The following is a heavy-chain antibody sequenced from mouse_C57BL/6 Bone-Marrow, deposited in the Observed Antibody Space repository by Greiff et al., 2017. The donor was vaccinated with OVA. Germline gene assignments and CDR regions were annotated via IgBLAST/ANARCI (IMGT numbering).Heavy chain of an antibody. CDR2: IDPSDSYT. J-gene: IGHJ3*01. Sequence: VQLQQPGAELVKPGASVKLSCKASGYTFTSYWMPWVKQRPGQGLEWIGEIDPSDSYTNYNQKFKGKATLTVDTSSSTAYLQLSSLTSEDSAVYYGAKGIYDGYYVFAYWGQGTLVTVSA. CDR3: AKGIYDGYYVFAY. CDR1: GYTFTSYW. D-gene: IGHD2-3*01. V-gene: IGHV1-50*01.